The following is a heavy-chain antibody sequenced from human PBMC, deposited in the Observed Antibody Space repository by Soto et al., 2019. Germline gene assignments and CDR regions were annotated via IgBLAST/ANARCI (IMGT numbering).Heavy chain of an antibody. CDR3: AREAGAFDI. CDR1: GFTFSSYA. Sequence: QVQLVESGGGVVQPGRSLRLSCAASGFTFSSYAMHWVRQAPGKGVEWVAVISYDGSNKYYADSVKGRFTISRDNSKNTLYLQMDSLRAEDTAGYYCAREAGAFDIWGQGTMVTVSS. CDR2: ISYDGSNK. V-gene: IGHV3-30-3*01. D-gene: IGHD6-19*01. J-gene: IGHJ3*02.